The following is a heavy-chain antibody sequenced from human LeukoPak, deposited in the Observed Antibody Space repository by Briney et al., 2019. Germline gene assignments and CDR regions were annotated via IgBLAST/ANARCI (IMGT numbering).Heavy chain of an antibody. Sequence: GGSLRLSCAASGFTFSSYAMHWVRQAPGKGLEWVANIKQDGSEKKYVDSVKGRFTISRDNAKNSLYLQMNSLRAEDTAIYYCARDLESSSWWNWFDPWGQGTLVTVSS. CDR3: ARDLESSSWWNWFDP. CDR1: GFTFSSYA. CDR2: IKQDGSEK. J-gene: IGHJ5*02. D-gene: IGHD6-13*01. V-gene: IGHV3-7*01.